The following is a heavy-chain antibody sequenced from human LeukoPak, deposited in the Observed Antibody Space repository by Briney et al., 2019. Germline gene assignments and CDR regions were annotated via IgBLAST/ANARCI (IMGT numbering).Heavy chain of an antibody. CDR2: IYYSGST. CDR1: GGSISSGGYY. D-gene: IGHD1-14*01. CDR3: ARDPEGPWYFDL. J-gene: IGHJ2*01. Sequence: SQTLSLTCTVSGGSISSGGYYWSWIRQHPGKGLEWIGYIYYSGSTYYNPSLKSRVTISVDTSKNQFSLKLSSVTAADTAVYYCARDPEGPWYFDLWGRGTLVTVSS. V-gene: IGHV4-31*03.